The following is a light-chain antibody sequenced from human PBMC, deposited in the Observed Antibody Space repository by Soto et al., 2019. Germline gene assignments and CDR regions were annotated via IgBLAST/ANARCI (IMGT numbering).Light chain of an antibody. J-gene: IGLJ1*01. Sequence: QSVLTQPPSVSEAPRQRVTISCSGSSSNIGNNAVNWYQQLPGKAPKLLIYYDDLLPSGVSDRFSGSKSGTSASLAISGLQSEDEDDYYCAAWDDSLNGLYVFGTGTKLTVL. CDR3: AAWDDSLNGLYV. CDR1: SSNIGNNA. V-gene: IGLV1-36*01. CDR2: YDD.